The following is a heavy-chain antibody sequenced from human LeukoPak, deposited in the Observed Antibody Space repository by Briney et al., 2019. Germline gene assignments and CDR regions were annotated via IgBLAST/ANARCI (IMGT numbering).Heavy chain of an antibody. V-gene: IGHV1-18*01. CDR2: ISSYNGNT. CDR3: ARKNWEAYDY. D-gene: IGHD7-27*01. Sequence: ASVKLSCKASDYTFIADGISWVRQAPGQGLEWMGWISSYNGNTNYSQKFQDRVTMTRDTSTSTAYMELRSLRSDDTAVYYCARKNWEAYDYWGQGTLVTVSS. J-gene: IGHJ4*02. CDR1: DYTFIADG.